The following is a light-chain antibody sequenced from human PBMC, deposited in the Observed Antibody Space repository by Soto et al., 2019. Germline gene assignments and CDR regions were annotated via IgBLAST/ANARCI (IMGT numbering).Light chain of an antibody. CDR1: QGIRND. V-gene: IGKV1-6*01. CDR2: AAS. CDR3: LQDYNYPYT. J-gene: IGKJ2*01. Sequence: AIQMTQSPSSLSASVGDRVTITCRASQGIRNDLGWYQQKPGKAPKLLIYAASSLQSGVPSRCGGSGSGTDFTLTISSLQPEDFETYYCLQDYNYPYTFGQGTKLEIK.